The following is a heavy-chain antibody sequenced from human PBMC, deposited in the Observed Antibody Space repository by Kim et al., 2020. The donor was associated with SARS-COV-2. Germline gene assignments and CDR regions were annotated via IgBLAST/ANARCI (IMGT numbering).Heavy chain of an antibody. CDR1: GFTFSSYS. CDR2: ISSSSSYI. D-gene: IGHD3-10*01. V-gene: IGHV3-21*01. J-gene: IGHJ4*02. CDR3: ARSRGVLWFGELSPLDY. Sequence: GGSLRLSCAASGFTFSSYSMNWVRQAPGKGLEWVSSISSSSSYIYYADSVKGRFTISRDNAKNSLYLQMNSLRAEDTAVYYCARSRGVLWFGELSPLDYWGPGTLVTVSS.